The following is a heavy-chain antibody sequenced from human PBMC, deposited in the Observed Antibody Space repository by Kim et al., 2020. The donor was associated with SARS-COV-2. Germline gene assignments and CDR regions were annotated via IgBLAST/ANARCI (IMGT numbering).Heavy chain of an antibody. CDR2: IYYSGST. V-gene: IGHV4-39*01. CDR1: GGSISSSSYY. CDR3: AGAGLRLGELSLTYWYFDL. Sequence: SETLSLTCTVSGGSISSSSYYWGWIRQPPGKGLEWIGTIYYSGSTYYNPSLKSRVTISVDTSKNQFSLKLSSVTAADTAVYYCAGAGLRLGELSLTYWYFDLWGRGTLVTVSP. J-gene: IGHJ2*01. D-gene: IGHD3-16*02.